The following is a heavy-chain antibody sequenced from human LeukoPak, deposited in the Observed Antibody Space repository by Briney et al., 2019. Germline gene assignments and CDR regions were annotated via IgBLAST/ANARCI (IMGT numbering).Heavy chain of an antibody. Sequence: SETLSLTCTVSGGSISSYYWSWIRQPPGKGLEWIGYIYYSGSTNYNPSLKSRVTISVDTSKNQFSLKLSSVTAADTAVYYCARGGGDFWSGYSYHYYMDVWGKGTTVTVSS. J-gene: IGHJ6*03. V-gene: IGHV4-59*01. CDR1: GGSISSYY. CDR2: IYYSGST. D-gene: IGHD3-3*01. CDR3: ARGGGDFWSGYSYHYYMDV.